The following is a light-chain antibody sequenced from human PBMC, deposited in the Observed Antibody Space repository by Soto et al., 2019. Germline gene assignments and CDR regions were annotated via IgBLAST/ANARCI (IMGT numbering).Light chain of an antibody. CDR3: QHYGASRT. CDR2: DTS. Sequence: EIVLTQSPGTLSLSPGERATLSCRASQSVSSRYLAWYQQKPGQAPRLLIYDTSSRATGIPDRFSGSGSGTDFILTISRLEPEDFPVYFCQHYGASRTFGQGTKVDFK. J-gene: IGKJ1*01. V-gene: IGKV3-20*01. CDR1: QSVSSRY.